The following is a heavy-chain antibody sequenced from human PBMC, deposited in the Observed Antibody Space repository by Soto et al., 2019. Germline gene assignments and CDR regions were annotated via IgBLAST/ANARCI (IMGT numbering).Heavy chain of an antibody. CDR3: ARSRAASGVVAFDP. J-gene: IGHJ5*02. CDR1: GYIFTHYW. V-gene: IGHV5-10-1*01. Sequence: PGESLKLSCTGSGYIFTHYWIAWVRHMPGKGLEWMGRIDPSDSHTNYNPSFQGHVTISVDKSISTAYLQWSSLRPSDTAMYYCARSRAASGVVAFDPWGQGTQVTVSS. CDR2: IDPSDSHT. D-gene: IGHD6-13*01.